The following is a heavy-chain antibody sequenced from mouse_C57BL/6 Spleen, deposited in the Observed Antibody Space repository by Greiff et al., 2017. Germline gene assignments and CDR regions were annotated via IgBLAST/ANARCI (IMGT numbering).Heavy chain of an antibody. D-gene: IGHD1-3*01. CDR3: ARYIYAMDY. CDR2: ISSGSSTI. V-gene: IGHV5-17*01. J-gene: IGHJ4*01. Sequence: EVQRVESGGGLVKPGGSLKLSCAASGFTFSDYGMYWVRQAPEKGLEWVAYISSGSSTIYYADTVKGRFTISRDNAKNTLFLQMTSLRSEDTAMYYCARYIYAMDYWGQGTSVTVSS. CDR1: GFTFSDYG.